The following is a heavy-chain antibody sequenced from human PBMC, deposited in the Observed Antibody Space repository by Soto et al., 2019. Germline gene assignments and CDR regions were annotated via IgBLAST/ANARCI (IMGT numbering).Heavy chain of an antibody. CDR3: ARIDGPGVYYSNYRKSPVYYYYYMDV. Sequence: QVTLKESGPVLVKPTETLTLTCTVSGCSLSNARMGVSWIRQPPGKAMEWLAHIFSNDEKSYSTSLKSRLTNSKDTSKSQVVLTMTNMDPVDTATYYCARIDGPGVYYSNYRKSPVYYYYYMDVWGKGTTVTVSS. V-gene: IGHV2-26*01. CDR2: IFSNDEK. CDR1: GCSLSNARMG. D-gene: IGHD4-4*01. J-gene: IGHJ6*03.